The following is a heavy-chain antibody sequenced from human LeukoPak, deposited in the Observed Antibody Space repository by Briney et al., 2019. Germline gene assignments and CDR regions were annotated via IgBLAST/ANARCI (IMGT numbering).Heavy chain of an antibody. CDR3: ARVDLLGGYYFDY. V-gene: IGHV1-2*02. Sequence: ASVKVSCKASGYTFTAYYINWVRQAPGQGLEWMGWINPNSGGTKYAQKFQGRVTMTRDMSTNTVYMELSGLTSDDTAVYYCARVDLLGGYYFDYWGQGTLVTVSS. CDR2: INPNSGGT. J-gene: IGHJ4*02. CDR1: GYTFTAYY. D-gene: IGHD1-26*01.